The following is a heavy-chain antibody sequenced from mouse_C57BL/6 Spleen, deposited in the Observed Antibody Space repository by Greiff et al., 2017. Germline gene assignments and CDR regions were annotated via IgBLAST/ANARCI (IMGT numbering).Heavy chain of an antibody. CDR3: ASRYYGSSYND. J-gene: IGHJ2*01. V-gene: IGHV1-42*01. D-gene: IGHD1-1*01. CDR2: INPSTGGT. CDR1: GYSFTGYY. Sequence: EVQLQQSGPELVKPGASVKISCKASGYSFTGYYMNWVKQSPEKSLEWIGEINPSTGGTTYNQKFKAKATLTVDKSSSTAYMQLKSLTSEDSAVYCGASRYYGSSYNDWGQGTTLTVSS.